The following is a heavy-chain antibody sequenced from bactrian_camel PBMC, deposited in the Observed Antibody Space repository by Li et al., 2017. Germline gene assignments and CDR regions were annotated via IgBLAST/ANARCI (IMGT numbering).Heavy chain of an antibody. Sequence: VQLVESGGGSVEAGRSLRLSCAASGFTFSSYGMSWVRQAPGKGLEWVSAINSGSIYYADSVKGRFTLSRDNAKNTLFLQLNSLKTEDTAMYYCAKPLTSYRTWSDWGHGTQVTVS. CDR1: GFTFSSYG. J-gene: IGHJ4*01. CDR3: AKPLTSYRTWSD. CDR2: INSGSI. V-gene: IGHV3S40*01.